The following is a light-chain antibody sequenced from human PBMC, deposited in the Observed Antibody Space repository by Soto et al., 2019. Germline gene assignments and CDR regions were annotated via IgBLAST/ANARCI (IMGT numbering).Light chain of an antibody. CDR3: SSYAGSNNLGV. CDR1: SSDIGGYNY. CDR2: EVS. Sequence: QSALTQPPSASGSPARSVTISCTGTSSDIGGYNYVSWYQHHPGKAPKVMIYEVSKRPSGVPDRFSGSKSGNTASLTVSGLQPEDEADYYCSSYAGSNNLGVFGGGTKLTVL. J-gene: IGLJ3*02. V-gene: IGLV2-8*01.